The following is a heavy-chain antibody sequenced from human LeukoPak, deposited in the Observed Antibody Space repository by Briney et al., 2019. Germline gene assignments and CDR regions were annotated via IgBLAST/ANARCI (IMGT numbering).Heavy chain of an antibody. Sequence: SLKVSFKASGGTFTSYAISRVRQAPGQGLEWMGRIIPIFGTANYAQKFQGRVTITADESTSTAYMELSSLRSEDTAVYYCARGIVVVPAAIGGYFDYWGQGTLVTVS. CDR2: IIPIFGTA. CDR3: ARGIVVVPAAIGGYFDY. CDR1: GGTFTSYA. V-gene: IGHV1-69*15. J-gene: IGHJ4*02. D-gene: IGHD2-2*02.